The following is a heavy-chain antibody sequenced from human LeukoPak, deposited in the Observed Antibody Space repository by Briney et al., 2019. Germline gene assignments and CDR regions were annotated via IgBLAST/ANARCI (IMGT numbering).Heavy chain of an antibody. V-gene: IGHV3-23*01. J-gene: IGHJ4*02. CDR2: ISGSGGST. CDR1: GFTFSSYA. CDR3: AKDQPVTTIGSYYFDY. D-gene: IGHD4-17*01. Sequence: GGPLRLSCAASGFTFSSYAMSWVRQAPGKGLEWVSAISGSGGSTYYADSVKGRFTISRDNSMNTLYLQMNSLRAEDTAVYYCAKDQPVTTIGSYYFDYWGQGTLVTVSS.